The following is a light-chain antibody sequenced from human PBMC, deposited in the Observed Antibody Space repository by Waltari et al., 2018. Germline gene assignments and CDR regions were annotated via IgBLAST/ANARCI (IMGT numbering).Light chain of an antibody. Sequence: DIQLTQSPSTLSASVADRVTITCRASQTISRWLAWYQQKPGKAPKLLISKTSSLESGVPSRFRGSGSGTEATLTISSLQPDDFATYYCQQHDTSSRTYAFGQGTKLEIK. CDR3: QQHDTSSRTYA. V-gene: IGKV1-5*03. CDR1: QTISRW. J-gene: IGKJ2*01. CDR2: KTS.